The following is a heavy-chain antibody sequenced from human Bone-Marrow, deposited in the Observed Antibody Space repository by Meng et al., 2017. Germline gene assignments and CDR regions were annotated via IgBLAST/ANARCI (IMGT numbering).Heavy chain of an antibody. Sequence: QGQLQGSGPGLVKPSQTLSLTCTVSGGSISSGGYYWSWIRQHPGKGLEWIGYIYYSGSTNYNPSLKSRVTISVDTSKNQFSLKLSSVTAADTAVYYCARGRKLPYGSGSYLNYWGQGTLVTVSS. CDR2: IYYSGST. CDR1: GGSISSGGYY. CDR3: ARGRKLPYGSGSYLNY. V-gene: IGHV4-31*03. J-gene: IGHJ4*02. D-gene: IGHD3-10*01.